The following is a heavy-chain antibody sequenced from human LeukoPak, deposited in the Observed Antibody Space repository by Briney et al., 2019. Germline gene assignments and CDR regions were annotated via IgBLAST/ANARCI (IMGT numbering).Heavy chain of an antibody. CDR3: ARDQNNWNNWFDP. V-gene: IGHV4-59*01. Sequence: SETLSLTCTVSGGSISSYYWSWIRQPPGKGLEWIGYIYYSGSTNYNPSLKSRVTISVDTSKNQFSLKLNSVTAADTAVYYCARDQNNWNNWFDPWGQGTLVTVSS. CDR2: IYYSGST. CDR1: GGSISSYY. D-gene: IGHD1-20*01. J-gene: IGHJ5*02.